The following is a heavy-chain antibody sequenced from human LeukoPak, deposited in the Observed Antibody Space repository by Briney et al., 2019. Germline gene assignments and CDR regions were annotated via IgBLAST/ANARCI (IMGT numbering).Heavy chain of an antibody. D-gene: IGHD3-10*01. J-gene: IGHJ6*02. CDR3: ASPVYGSGSYYYYGMDV. CDR2: ISAYNGNT. Sequence: ASVKVSCKASGYTFTSYGISWVRQAPGQGLEWMGWISAYNGNTNYAQKLQGRATMTTDTSTSTAYMELRSLRSDDTAVYYCASPVYGSGSYYYYGMDVWGQGTTVTVSS. CDR1: GYTFTSYG. V-gene: IGHV1-18*01.